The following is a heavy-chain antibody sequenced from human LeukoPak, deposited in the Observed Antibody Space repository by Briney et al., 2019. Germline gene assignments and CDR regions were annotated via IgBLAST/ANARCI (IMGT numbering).Heavy chain of an antibody. CDR2: IRYDGSNK. D-gene: IGHD5-18*01. Sequence: GGSLRLSCAASGFTFSNYWMHWVRQAPGKGLEWVAFIRYDGSNKDYADSVKGRFTISRDNSKNTLYLQMNSLRAEDTAVYYCAKDLGYSYGLGGYWGQGTLVTVSS. V-gene: IGHV3-30*02. CDR3: AKDLGYSYGLGGY. CDR1: GFTFSNYW. J-gene: IGHJ4*02.